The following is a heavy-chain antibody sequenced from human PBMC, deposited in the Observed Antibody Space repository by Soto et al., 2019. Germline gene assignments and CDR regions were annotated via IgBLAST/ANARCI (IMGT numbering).Heavy chain of an antibody. J-gene: IGHJ5*02. V-gene: IGHV3-74*01. CDR1: GFTFSSSW. Sequence: GGSLRLSCVVSGFTFSSSWMHWVRQGPGKGLVWVSRMNPDGSAINYADSVKGRFTTSRDNAKNILYLQMNSLRADDTGVYYCSRLPTLVVPAALILATWGQGTRVTVSS. CDR3: SRLPTLVVPAALILAT. CDR2: MNPDGSAI. D-gene: IGHD2-2*01.